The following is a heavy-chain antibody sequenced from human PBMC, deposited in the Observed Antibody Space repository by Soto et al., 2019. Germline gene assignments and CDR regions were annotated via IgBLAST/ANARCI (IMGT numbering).Heavy chain of an antibody. CDR1: GGSISSSNW. J-gene: IGHJ6*02. CDR3: ARDPGTAAAGYYGMDV. D-gene: IGHD6-13*01. V-gene: IGHV4-4*02. Sequence: QVQLQESGPGLVKPSGTLSLTCAVSGGSISSSNWWSWVRQPPGKGLEWIGEIYHSGSTNYNPSLKSRVPISVDKSKNQFRLKLSSVTAADTAVYYCARDPGTAAAGYYGMDVWGQGTTVTVSS. CDR2: IYHSGST.